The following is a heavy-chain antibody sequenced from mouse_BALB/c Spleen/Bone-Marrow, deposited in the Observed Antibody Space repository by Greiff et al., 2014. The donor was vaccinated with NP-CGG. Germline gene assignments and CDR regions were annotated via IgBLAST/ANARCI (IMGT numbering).Heavy chain of an antibody. J-gene: IGHJ1*01. CDR1: GYTFTDYN. V-gene: IGHV1-18*01. CDR3: ARFYYYGSSYWYFDV. D-gene: IGHD1-1*01. Sequence: EVKVVESGPELVKPGASVKIPCKASGYTFTDYNMDWVKQSHGKSLEWIGDINPNNGGTIYNQKFKGKATLTVDKSSSTAYMELRSLTSEDTAVYYCARFYYYGSSYWYFDVWGAGTTVTVSS. CDR2: INPNNGGT.